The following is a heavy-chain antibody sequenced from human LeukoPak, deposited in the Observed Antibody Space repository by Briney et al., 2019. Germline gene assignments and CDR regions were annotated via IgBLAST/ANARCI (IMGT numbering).Heavy chain of an antibody. D-gene: IGHD6-13*01. CDR1: GYTFTSYY. V-gene: IGHV1-46*01. Sequence: ASVTVSCKPSGYTFTSYYMHWVRQAPGHGLGWMGIINPSGGSTSYAQKFQGRVTMTRDTSTSTVYMELSSLRSEDTAVYYCARANIAAAHWSYWGQGTLVTVSS. CDR2: INPSGGST. J-gene: IGHJ4*02. CDR3: ARANIAAAHWSY.